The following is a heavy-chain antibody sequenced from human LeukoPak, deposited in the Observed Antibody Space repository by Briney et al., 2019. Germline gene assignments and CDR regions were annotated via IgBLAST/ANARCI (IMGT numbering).Heavy chain of an antibody. J-gene: IGHJ6*02. CDR2: INTDGRST. CDR3: ARDWKNYGMDV. CDR1: GSTFSSYR. D-gene: IGHD1-1*01. V-gene: IGHV3-74*01. Sequence: GGSLRLSCAASGSTFSSYRMHCGRLVPGKGLVWVSRINTDGRSTSYADSVKGRFTISRDNAKNTLFLQMNSLRAEDTAVYYCARDWKNYGMDVWGQGTTVTVSS.